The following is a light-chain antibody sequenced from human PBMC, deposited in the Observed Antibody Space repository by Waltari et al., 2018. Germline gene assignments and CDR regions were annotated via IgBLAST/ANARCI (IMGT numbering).Light chain of an antibody. Sequence: QSILTQPPSVSGAPGQRVTISCTGSSSNTGAGHDVHWYQEFPGTGPKLLIYGNNNRPSGVPDRFSGSKSGTSASLTITGLQAEDEADYYCHSRDASGVGGAFGGGTKLTVL. J-gene: IGLJ2*01. CDR3: HSRDASGVGGA. CDR2: GNN. V-gene: IGLV1-40*02. CDR1: SSNTGAGHD.